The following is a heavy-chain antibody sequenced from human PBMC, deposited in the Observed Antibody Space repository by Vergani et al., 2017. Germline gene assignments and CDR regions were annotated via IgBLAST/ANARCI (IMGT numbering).Heavy chain of an antibody. J-gene: IGHJ2*01. D-gene: IGHD3-16*01. V-gene: IGHV4-39*01. Sequence: QMQLQESGPGLVKASETLSLTCTVSGDSILSRSYYWGWIRHPPGQGLEWIGSIYNSGNGDSSSSLKSRVTISADTSKNQFSLRLTSVTAADTAVYYCASGKYYSDSTSHFRGRYFDVWGRGTLVTVPS. CDR1: GDSILSRSYY. CDR3: ASGKYYSDSTSHFRGRYFDV. CDR2: IYNSGNG.